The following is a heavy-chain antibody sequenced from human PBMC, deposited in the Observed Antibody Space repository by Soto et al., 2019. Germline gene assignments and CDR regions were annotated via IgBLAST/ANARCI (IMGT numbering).Heavy chain of an antibody. Sequence: SETLSLTCAVYGGSFSGYYWSWIRQPPGKGLEWIGEINHSGSTNYNPSLKSRVTISVDTSKNQFSLKLSSVTAADTAVYYFASMTDYDILTGYYNWFDPWGQGTLVTVSS. D-gene: IGHD3-9*01. CDR1: GGSFSGYY. V-gene: IGHV4-34*01. CDR2: INHSGST. CDR3: ASMTDYDILTGYYNWFDP. J-gene: IGHJ5*02.